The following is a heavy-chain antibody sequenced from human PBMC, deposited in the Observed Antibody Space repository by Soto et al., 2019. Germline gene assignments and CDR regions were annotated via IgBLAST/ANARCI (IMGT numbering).Heavy chain of an antibody. CDR2: ISGSGGST. CDR1: GFTFSSYA. V-gene: IGHV3-23*01. Sequence: GSLRLSCAASGFTFSSYAMSWVRQAPGKGLEWVSAISGSGGSTYYADSVKGRFTISRDNSKNTLYLQMNSLRAEDTAVYYCAKARGGYSYPSRYFDYWGQGTLVTVSS. J-gene: IGHJ4*02. D-gene: IGHD5-18*01. CDR3: AKARGGYSYPSRYFDY.